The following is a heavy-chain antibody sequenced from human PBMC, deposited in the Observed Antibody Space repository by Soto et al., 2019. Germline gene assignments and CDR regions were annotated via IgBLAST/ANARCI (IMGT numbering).Heavy chain of an antibody. J-gene: IGHJ6*02. V-gene: IGHV4-59*08. CDR1: GGPMTNYY. Sequence: SETLSLTCTISGGPMTNYYWSWIRQPPGKGLEWIGYIYYTGSTNYNPSLKSRVTISVDTSKSQFSLKLSSVTAADTAVYYCARTSYGSGSYSHYYYYGMDVWGQGTTVTVSS. CDR3: ARTSYGSGSYSHYYYYGMDV. CDR2: IYYTGST. D-gene: IGHD3-10*01.